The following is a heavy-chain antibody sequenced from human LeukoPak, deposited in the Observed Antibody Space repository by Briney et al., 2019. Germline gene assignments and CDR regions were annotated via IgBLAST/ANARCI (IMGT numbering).Heavy chain of an antibody. CDR2: IIPIFGTA. CDR1: GGTFISYA. V-gene: IGHV1-69*05. D-gene: IGHD3-3*01. Sequence: GASVKVSCKASGGTFISYAISWVGQAPGQGLEWMGGIIPIFGTANYAQKFQGRVTITTDESTSTAYMELSSLRSEDTAVYYCARGGRSTIFGYYYYMDVWGKGTTVTVSS. CDR3: ARGGRSTIFGYYYYMDV. J-gene: IGHJ6*03.